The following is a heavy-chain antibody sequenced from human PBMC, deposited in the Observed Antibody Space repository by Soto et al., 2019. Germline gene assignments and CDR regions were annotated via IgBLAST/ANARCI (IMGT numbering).Heavy chain of an antibody. CDR3: ARYGSGSSVWFDP. V-gene: IGHV4-59*01. CDR1: GGSISSYY. J-gene: IGHJ5*02. Sequence: SETLSLTCTVSGGSISSYYWSWIRQPPGKGLEWIGYIYYSGSTNYNPSLKSRVTISVDTSQNQFSLKLSSVTAADTAVYYCARYGSGSSVWFDPWGQGTLVTVSS. CDR2: IYYSGST. D-gene: IGHD3-10*01.